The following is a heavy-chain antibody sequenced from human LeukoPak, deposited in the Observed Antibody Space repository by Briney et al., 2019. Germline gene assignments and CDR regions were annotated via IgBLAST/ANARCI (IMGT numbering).Heavy chain of an antibody. CDR3: AKGIYGGSRYPFDY. Sequence: GGSLRLSCAASGFTFRNFAMGWVRQAPGKGLEWVSVISDGGGRTYYADFVKGRFTISRDNSKNTPYLQMDSLRADDTAVFYCAKGIYGGSRYPFDYWGQGTLVTVSS. CDR2: ISDGGGRT. J-gene: IGHJ4*02. D-gene: IGHD5-12*01. V-gene: IGHV3-23*01. CDR1: GFTFRNFA.